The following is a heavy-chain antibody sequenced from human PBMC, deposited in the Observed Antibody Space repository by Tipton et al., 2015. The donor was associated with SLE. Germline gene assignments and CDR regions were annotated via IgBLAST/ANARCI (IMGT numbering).Heavy chain of an antibody. D-gene: IGHD4-17*01. J-gene: IGHJ3*02. CDR1: GYTFTSYA. CDR2: INAGNGNT. CDR3: ARVTYGEGAFDI. V-gene: IGHV1-3*01. Sequence: QLVQSGPEVKKPGASVKASCKASGYTFTSYAMHWVRQAPGQRLEWIGWINAGNGNTKYSQKFQGRVTITRDTSASTAYMELSSLISEDTAVYYCARVTYGEGAFDIWGQGTMVTVSS.